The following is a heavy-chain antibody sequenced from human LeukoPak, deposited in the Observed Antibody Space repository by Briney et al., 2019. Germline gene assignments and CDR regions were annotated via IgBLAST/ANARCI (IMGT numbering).Heavy chain of an antibody. CDR2: IYTSGST. CDR1: GGSISSYY. Sequence: SETLSLTCTVSGGSISSYYWSWIRQPAGKGLEWIGRIYTSGSTNYNPSLTSRVTMSVDTSKNQFSLKLSSVTAADTAVYYCARVGVRYYDSSGYYSYYFDYWGQGTLVTVSS. V-gene: IGHV4-4*07. J-gene: IGHJ4*02. CDR3: ARVGVRYYDSSGYYSYYFDY. D-gene: IGHD3-22*01.